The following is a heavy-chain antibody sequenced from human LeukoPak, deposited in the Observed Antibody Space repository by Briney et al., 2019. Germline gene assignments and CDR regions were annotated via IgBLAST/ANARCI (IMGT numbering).Heavy chain of an antibody. CDR2: INPNYGGT. D-gene: IGHD3-22*01. J-gene: IGHJ4*02. CDR3: ARSYYYDSSGNIDY. V-gene: IGHV1-2*02. Sequence: ASVKVSCKASGYSFTSNVISWVRQAPGQGLEWMGWINPNYGGTNYAQKFQGRVTMTRDTSISTAYMELSRLTSDDTALYYCARSYYYDSSGNIDYWGQGTLVTVSS. CDR1: GYSFTSNV.